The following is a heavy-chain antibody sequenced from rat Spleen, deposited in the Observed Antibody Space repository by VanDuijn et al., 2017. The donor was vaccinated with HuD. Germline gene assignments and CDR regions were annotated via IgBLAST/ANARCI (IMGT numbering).Heavy chain of an antibody. CDR1: GFSLTSYN. CDR2: IWGDGST. J-gene: IGHJ2*01. Sequence: QVQLKESGPGLVQPSQTLSLTCTVSGFSLTSYNVHWVRQPPGKGLEWMGGIWGDGSTDYNSALKSRLSISRDTSKSQVFLKMNSLQTDDTAIYFCTRVGYWGQGVMVTVSS. CDR3: TRVGY. V-gene: IGHV2-1*01.